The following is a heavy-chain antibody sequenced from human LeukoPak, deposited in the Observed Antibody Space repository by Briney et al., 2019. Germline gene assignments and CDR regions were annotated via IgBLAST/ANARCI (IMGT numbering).Heavy chain of an antibody. V-gene: IGHV4-39*01. D-gene: IGHD3-10*01. CDR2: IYYSGST. Sequence: PSETLSLTCTVSGGSISSSSYYWGWIRQPPGKGLEWIGSIYYSGSTYYNPSLKSRVTISVDTSKNQFSLKLSSVTAADTAVYYCAAGHSRAYYGSGSYLVRYRGQGTLVTVSS. J-gene: IGHJ4*02. CDR1: GGSISSSSYY. CDR3: AAGHSRAYYGSGSYLVRY.